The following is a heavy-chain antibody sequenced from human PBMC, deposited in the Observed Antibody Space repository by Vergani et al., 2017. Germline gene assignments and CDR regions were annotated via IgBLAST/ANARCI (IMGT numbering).Heavy chain of an antibody. CDR2: IYYSGTT. CDR1: GGSISSYY. V-gene: IGHV4-59*01. Sequence: QVQLQESGPGLVKPSETLSLTCTVSGGSISSYYWSWIRQPPGKGLEWIGYIYYSGTTNYNSSLKSRVTIAVDTSTNQFSLKLSSVTAADTAVYYCARDLSLGGYYYDSSGQDWFDPWGQGTLVTVSS. D-gene: IGHD3-22*01. CDR3: ARDLSLGGYYYDSSGQDWFDP. J-gene: IGHJ5*02.